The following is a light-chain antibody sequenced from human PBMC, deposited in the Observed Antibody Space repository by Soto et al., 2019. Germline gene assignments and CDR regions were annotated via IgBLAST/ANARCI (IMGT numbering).Light chain of an antibody. CDR1: QSISSY. V-gene: IGKV1-39*01. J-gene: IGKJ1*01. CDR2: AAS. CDR3: PQSYSTLWT. Sequence: DIQMTQSPSSLSASVGDRVTITCRASQSISSYLNWYQQKPGKAPKLLIYAASSLQSGVPSRFSGSGSGTDFTLTISSLQPGDFATYHCPQSYSTLWTFGQGTKVEIK.